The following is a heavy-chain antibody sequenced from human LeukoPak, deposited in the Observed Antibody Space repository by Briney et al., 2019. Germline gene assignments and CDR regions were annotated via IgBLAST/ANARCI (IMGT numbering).Heavy chain of an antibody. J-gene: IGHJ4*02. CDR3: ARHTTGLFDY. D-gene: IGHD4-17*01. Sequence: PSETLSLTCTVSGDSMSHYYWSWIRQAPGKGLECLGYIYYIGSTTYSPSLKSRVTISVDTSKSLFSLNLTSVTAADTGVYYCARHTTGLFDYWGLGTLVTVSS. V-gene: IGHV4-59*08. CDR1: GDSMSHYY. CDR2: IYYIGST.